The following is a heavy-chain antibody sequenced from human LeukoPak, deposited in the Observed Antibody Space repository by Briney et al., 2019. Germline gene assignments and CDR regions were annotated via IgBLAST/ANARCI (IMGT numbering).Heavy chain of an antibody. Sequence: PSETLSLTCIVSGGSISSSIYYWAWVRQPPGKGLEWIGTVFYNGATQYSPSLRSRVTISIDTSTNQFSLKLTSVTAADTALYYCARGPSVVGAFDIWGQGTMVTVSS. CDR2: VFYNGAT. D-gene: IGHD2-2*01. J-gene: IGHJ3*02. CDR3: ARGPSVVGAFDI. V-gene: IGHV4-39*07. CDR1: GGSISSSIYY.